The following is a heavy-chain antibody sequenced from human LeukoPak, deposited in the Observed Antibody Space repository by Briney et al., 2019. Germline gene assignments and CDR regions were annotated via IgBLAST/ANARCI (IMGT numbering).Heavy chain of an antibody. CDR1: GFAFSSFG. Sequence: GGSLRLSCAASGFAFSSFGMHWARQAPGKGLEWVAVIWYDGTNKYYADSVKGRFTISRDNSKNTLYLQMNSLGAEDTAVYYCARATVTRWFDPWGQGTLVTVSS. D-gene: IGHD4-17*01. CDR3: ARATVTRWFDP. V-gene: IGHV3-33*01. CDR2: IWYDGTNK. J-gene: IGHJ5*02.